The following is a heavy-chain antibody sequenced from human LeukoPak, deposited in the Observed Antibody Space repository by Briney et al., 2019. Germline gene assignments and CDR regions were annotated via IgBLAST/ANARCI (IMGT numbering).Heavy chain of an antibody. D-gene: IGHD1-26*01. Sequence: SGTLSLTCGVSGGSITSTNWWSWVRQPPGQGLEWIGAISPTGPTNVNASLISRVIMSLDESRNQLSLTLTAVTAADTAMYYCTRESGPYCPFGYWGQGTLVVVPS. J-gene: IGHJ4*02. CDR2: ISPTGPT. V-gene: IGHV4-4*02. CDR1: GGSITSTNW. CDR3: TRESGPYCPFGY.